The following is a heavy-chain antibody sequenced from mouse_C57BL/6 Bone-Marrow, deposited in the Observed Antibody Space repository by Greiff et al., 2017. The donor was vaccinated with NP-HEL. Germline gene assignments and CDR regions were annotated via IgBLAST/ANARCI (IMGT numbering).Heavy chain of an antibody. Sequence: VQLQQPGAELVRPGSSVKLSCKASGYTFTSYWMHWVKQRPIQGLEWIGNIDPSDSETHYNQKFKDKATLTVDKSSSTAYMQLSSLTSEDSAGYYCARCSGQAWVAYWGQGTLVTVSA. D-gene: IGHD1-1*01. J-gene: IGHJ3*01. CDR3: ARCSGQAWVAY. CDR2: IDPSDSET. V-gene: IGHV1-52*01. CDR1: GYTFTSYW.